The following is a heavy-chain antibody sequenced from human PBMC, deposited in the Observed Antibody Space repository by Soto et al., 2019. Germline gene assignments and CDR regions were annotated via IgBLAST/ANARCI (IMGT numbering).Heavy chain of an antibody. J-gene: IGHJ4*02. CDR2: ITRGGSII. V-gene: IGHV3-48*03. CDR1: GFTFSSYE. D-gene: IGHD3-3*01. CDR3: ASVWSGYSGAQY. Sequence: GGSLRLSCAASGFTFSSYEMIWVRQAPGEGLECLSYITRGGSIIHYADSVKGRFTISRDNAKNSLYLQMTSLRAEDSAVYYCASVWSGYSGAQYWGQGTLVTVS.